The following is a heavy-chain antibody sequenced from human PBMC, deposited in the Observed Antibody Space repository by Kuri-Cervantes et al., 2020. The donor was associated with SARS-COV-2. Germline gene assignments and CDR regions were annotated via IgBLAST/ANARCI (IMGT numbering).Heavy chain of an antibody. J-gene: IGHJ4*02. CDR1: GFTFSSYA. D-gene: IGHD3-10*01. V-gene: IGHV3-23*01. CDR3: AKDLISASYFGSGSPDY. CDR2: VSGSGVST. Sequence: GESLKISCTASGFTFSSYAMSWVRQAPGKGLEWVSTVSGSGVSTYYADSVKGRFTISRDNSASTMFLQMNSLRAEDMALYFCAKDLISASYFGSGSPDYWGQGTLVTVSS.